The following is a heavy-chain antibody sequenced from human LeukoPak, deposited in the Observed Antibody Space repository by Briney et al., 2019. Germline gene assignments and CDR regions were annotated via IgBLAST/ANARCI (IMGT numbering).Heavy chain of an antibody. J-gene: IGHJ3*02. CDR2: IYYSGST. CDR1: GGSISSYY. Sequence: PSETLSLTCTVSGGSISSYYWSWIRQPPGKGLEWIGYIYYSGSTNYNPSLKSRVTISVDTSKNQFSLKLSSVTAADTAVYYCARDYYDSSGYSGPTFDIWGQGTMVTVSS. CDR3: ARDYYDSSGYSGPTFDI. V-gene: IGHV4-59*12. D-gene: IGHD3-22*01.